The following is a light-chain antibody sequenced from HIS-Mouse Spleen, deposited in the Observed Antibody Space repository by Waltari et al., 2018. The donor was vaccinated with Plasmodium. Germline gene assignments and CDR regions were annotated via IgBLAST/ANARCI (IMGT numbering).Light chain of an antibody. CDR1: QSISSY. J-gene: IGKJ4*01. CDR2: AAS. V-gene: IGKV1-39*01. Sequence: DIQMTQSPSSLSASVGDRVTITCRASQSISSYLNWYQQKPGKAPKLLIYAASSLQSGVPSRFSGSGAGTDFTLTISSLQPEDFATYYSQQSYSTPPTFGGGTKVEIK. CDR3: QQSYSTPPT.